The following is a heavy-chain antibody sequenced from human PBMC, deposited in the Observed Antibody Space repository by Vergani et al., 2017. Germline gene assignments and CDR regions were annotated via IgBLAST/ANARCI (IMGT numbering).Heavy chain of an antibody. D-gene: IGHD6-19*01. J-gene: IGHJ6*03. Sequence: QVQLQESGPGLVKPSETLSLTCTVSGGSISSYYWSWIRQPAGKGLEWIGRIYTSGSTNYNPSLKSRVTMSVDTSKNQFSLKLSSVTAADTAVYYYARENIAVAHYYYDYMDVWGKGTTVTVSS. CDR2: IYTSGST. CDR3: ARENIAVAHYYYDYMDV. CDR1: GGSISSYY. V-gene: IGHV4-4*07.